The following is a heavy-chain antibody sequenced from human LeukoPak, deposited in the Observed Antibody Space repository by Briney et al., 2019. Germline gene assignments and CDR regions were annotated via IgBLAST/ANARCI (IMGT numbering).Heavy chain of an antibody. D-gene: IGHD3-9*01. CDR3: ARVPYDILTGYSTHDAFDI. V-gene: IGHV3-53*01. Sequence: GGSLRLSCAASGFTVSSNYMSWVRQAPGKGLEWVSVIYSGGSTYYADSVKGRFTISRDNSKNTLYLQMNSLRAEDTAVYYCARVPYDILTGYSTHDAFDIWGQGTMVTVSS. CDR2: IYSGGST. CDR1: GFTVSSNY. J-gene: IGHJ3*02.